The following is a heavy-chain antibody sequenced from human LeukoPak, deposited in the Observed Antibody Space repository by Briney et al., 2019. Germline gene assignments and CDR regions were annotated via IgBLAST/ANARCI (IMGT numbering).Heavy chain of an antibody. CDR2: IYHSGST. J-gene: IGHJ2*01. Sequence: PSETLSLTCAVSGVSISSSYYWGWIRQPPGKGLEWFGIIYHSGSTYYNPSLKSRVTISVDTSKNQFSLKLSSVTAADTAVYYCARVSGRFTWYFDLWGRGTLVTVSS. CDR1: GVSISSSYY. V-gene: IGHV4-38-2*01. CDR3: ARVSGRFTWYFDL.